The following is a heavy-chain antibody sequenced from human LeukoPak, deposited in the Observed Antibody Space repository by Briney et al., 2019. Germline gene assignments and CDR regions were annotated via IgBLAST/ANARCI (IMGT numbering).Heavy chain of an antibody. CDR2: ISYVGINK. CDR3: VGAYDLRF. J-gene: IGHJ4*02. CDR1: GFTFSSYA. V-gene: IGHV3-30-3*01. Sequence: PGRSLRLSCAASGFTFSSYAMHWVRQAPGKGLGWVAVISYVGINKYYADSVKGRFTISRDNAENTLYLQMNSLRAEDTAVYYCVGAYDLRFWGQGALVTVSS. D-gene: IGHD5-12*01.